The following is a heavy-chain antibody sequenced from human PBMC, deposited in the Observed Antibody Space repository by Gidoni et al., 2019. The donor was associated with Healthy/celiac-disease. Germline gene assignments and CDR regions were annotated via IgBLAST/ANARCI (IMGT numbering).Heavy chain of an antibody. V-gene: IGHV3-48*02. D-gene: IGHD3-22*01. Sequence: EVQLVESGGGLVQPGGSLRLSCAASGFPFSSYSMNWVRQAPGKGLEWVSYISSSSSTIYYADSVKGRFTISRDNAKNSLYLQMNSLRDEDTAVYYCARDSYYYDSSGYHNPNDAFDIWGQGTMVTVSS. J-gene: IGHJ3*02. CDR2: ISSSSSTI. CDR1: GFPFSSYS. CDR3: ARDSYYYDSSGYHNPNDAFDI.